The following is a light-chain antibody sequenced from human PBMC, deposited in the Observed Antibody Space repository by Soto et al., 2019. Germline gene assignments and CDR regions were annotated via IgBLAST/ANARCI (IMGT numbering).Light chain of an antibody. CDR2: SAS. Sequence: DIQLTQSPPSLSASVGDRVTITCRASQAISIYVAWYQQKPGKIPKLLIFSASTVQSGVPSRFSGSGSGTDFTLTICNLQPEDVATYYCQKYNSAPLTFGPGTKVDLK. V-gene: IGKV1-27*01. J-gene: IGKJ3*01. CDR3: QKYNSAPLT. CDR1: QAISIY.